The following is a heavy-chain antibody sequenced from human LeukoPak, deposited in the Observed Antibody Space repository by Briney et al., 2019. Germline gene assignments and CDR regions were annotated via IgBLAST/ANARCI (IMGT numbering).Heavy chain of an antibody. V-gene: IGHV4-39*01. Sequence: PSETLSLTCTVSGGSISSSSYYWGWIRQPPGKGLEWIGSIYYSGGTYYNPSLKSRVTISVDTSKNQFSLKLSSVTAADTAVYYCARLRRDGYNFDYWGQGTLVTVSS. CDR3: ARLRRDGYNFDY. D-gene: IGHD5-24*01. J-gene: IGHJ4*02. CDR1: GGSISSSSYY. CDR2: IYYSGGT.